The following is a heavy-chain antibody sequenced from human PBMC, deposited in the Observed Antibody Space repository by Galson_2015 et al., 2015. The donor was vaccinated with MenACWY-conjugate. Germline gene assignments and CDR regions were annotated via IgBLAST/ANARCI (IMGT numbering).Heavy chain of an antibody. J-gene: IGHJ4*02. CDR1: GFIFSSYA. Sequence: SLRLSCAASGFIFSSYAMSWVRQAPGKGLEWVSTISGSGDSTYYADSVKGRSTISRDHSKNTLYLHVDNLRAEDTAVYYCATGCGTYYGPIGGLFDYWGQGTLVTVSS. CDR3: ATGCGTYYGPIGGLFDY. CDR2: ISGSGDST. D-gene: IGHD1-26*01. V-gene: IGHV3-23*01.